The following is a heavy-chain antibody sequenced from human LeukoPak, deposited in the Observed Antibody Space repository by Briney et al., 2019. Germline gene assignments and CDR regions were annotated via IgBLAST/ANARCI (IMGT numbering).Heavy chain of an antibody. J-gene: IGHJ4*02. Sequence: PGGSLRLSCAASGFTFSSYWMSWVRQAPGKGLEWVANIKQDGSEKYYVGSVKGRFTISRDNAKNSLYLQMNSLRAEDTTVYYCAREGPYSSGWYHYFDYWGQGTLVTVSS. CDR1: GFTFSSYW. D-gene: IGHD6-19*01. V-gene: IGHV3-7*04. CDR2: IKQDGSEK. CDR3: AREGPYSSGWYHYFDY.